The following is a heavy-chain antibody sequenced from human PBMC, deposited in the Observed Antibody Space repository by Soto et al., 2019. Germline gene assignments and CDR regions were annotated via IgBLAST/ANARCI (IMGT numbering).Heavy chain of an antibody. J-gene: IGHJ3*01. CDR3: ARGDRGAFAL. V-gene: IGHV3-74*01. CDR2: IHSDGSST. D-gene: IGHD1-26*01. CDR1: GFTFSYYW. Sequence: EVQLVESGGGLVRPGGSLRLSCAASGFTFSYYWMHWVRQAPGKGLVWVSRIHSDGSSTTYADFVKGRFIISRDNVRNTVDLRMNSVRVEDTAVYCCARGDRGAFALWGQGTVVTVSS.